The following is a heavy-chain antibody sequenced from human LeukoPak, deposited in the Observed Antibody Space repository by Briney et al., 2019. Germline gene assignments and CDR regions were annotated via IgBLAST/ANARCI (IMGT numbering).Heavy chain of an antibody. Sequence: PGGSLRLSCTASGFTFSSYAMSWVRQAPGKGLEWVSAISGGGGNTYYADSVKGRFTISRDNSKNTLWLQMNSLTAEDTAIYHCAKDFLGSIPDAFDVWGQGTMVTVSS. J-gene: IGHJ3*01. D-gene: IGHD1-26*01. CDR2: ISGGGGNT. CDR1: GFTFSSYA. V-gene: IGHV3-23*01. CDR3: AKDFLGSIPDAFDV.